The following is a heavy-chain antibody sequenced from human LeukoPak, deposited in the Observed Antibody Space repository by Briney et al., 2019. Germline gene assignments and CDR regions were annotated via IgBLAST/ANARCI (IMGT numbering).Heavy chain of an antibody. CDR3: TRKARGFCPFAF. CDR2: IAHDGTR. V-gene: IGHV4-4*02. Sequence: TLSLSCSVSGGSSDSTNYCSWVRQAPGKGLEWIGEIAHDGTRNYNPSLRSRVTMSFDRANNYFSLSLTAVTAADAALYYCTRKARGFCPFAFWGQGIMVTVSS. D-gene: IGHD1-26*01. CDR1: GGSSDSTNY. J-gene: IGHJ4*02.